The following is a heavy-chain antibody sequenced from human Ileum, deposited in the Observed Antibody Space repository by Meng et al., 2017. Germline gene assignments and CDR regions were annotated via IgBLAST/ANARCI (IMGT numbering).Heavy chain of an antibody. CDR1: GCSISSSGW. V-gene: IGHV4-4*02. J-gene: IGHJ4*02. Sequence: EQSGPGLGLPKPSGTLSLTFSGFGCSISSSGWWRWVRQPPGKGLEWIGEIHHSGSTNYNPSLKSRVTISVDKSKNQFSLKLNSVTAAGTAVYYCAREWSGSYRHFDYWGQGTLVTVSS. D-gene: IGHD1-26*01. CDR2: IHHSGST. CDR3: AREWSGSYRHFDY.